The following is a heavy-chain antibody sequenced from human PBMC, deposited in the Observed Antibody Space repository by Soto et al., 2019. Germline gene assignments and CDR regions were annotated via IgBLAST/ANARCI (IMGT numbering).Heavy chain of an antibody. Sequence: PXGSLKISGKGCGYSFTSYWIGWVRQMPGKGLEWMGIIYPGDSDTRYSPSFQGQVTISADKSISTAYLQWSSLKASDTAMYYCARLRYCSSTSCYTALDYWGQGTLVTGSS. CDR1: GYSFTSYW. V-gene: IGHV5-51*01. CDR3: ARLRYCSSTSCYTALDY. J-gene: IGHJ4*02. CDR2: IYPGDSDT. D-gene: IGHD2-2*02.